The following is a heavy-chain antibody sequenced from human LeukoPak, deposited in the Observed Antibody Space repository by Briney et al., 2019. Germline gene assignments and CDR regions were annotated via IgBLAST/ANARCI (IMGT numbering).Heavy chain of an antibody. CDR3: AREEWGAFDI. V-gene: IGHV4-34*01. J-gene: IGHJ3*02. D-gene: IGHD1-26*01. Sequence: SETLSLTCAVYGASFSGYYWSWIRQPPGKGLEWIGEINHSGSTNYNPSLKSRVSISVDTSKNQLSLKLSSVTAADTAVYYCAREEWGAFDIWGQGTMVTVSS. CDR2: INHSGST. CDR1: GASFSGYY.